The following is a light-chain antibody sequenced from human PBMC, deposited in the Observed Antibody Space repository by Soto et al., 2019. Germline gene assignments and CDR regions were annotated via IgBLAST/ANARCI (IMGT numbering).Light chain of an antibody. V-gene: IGKV1-5*01. Sequence: DIQMTQSPYSLSASVGDSVTITCRASQNIRTYLNWYQQKPGRAPRLLIHSASALPSGVPSRFSGSGSGTEFTLTISSLQPDDFATYYCQQYNSYSFGQGTKVDIK. CDR3: QQYNSYS. CDR1: QNIRTY. CDR2: SAS. J-gene: IGKJ1*01.